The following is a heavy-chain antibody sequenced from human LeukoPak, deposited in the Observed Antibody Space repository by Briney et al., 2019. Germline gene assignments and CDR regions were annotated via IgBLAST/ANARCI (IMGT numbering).Heavy chain of an antibody. D-gene: IGHD2-2*02. CDR2: INPNSGAT. CDR3: ARNPPYCTSTDCYNDY. J-gene: IGHJ4*02. V-gene: IGHV1-2*02. CDR1: GCTFTICY. Sequence: ASVKVSCKASGCTFTICYMHWVRQAPGQGLEWMGWINPNSGATTYAQRFQGRVTMTRDTSISTAYMELSGLTSDDTGVYYCARNPPYCTSTDCYNDYWGQGTLVTVSS.